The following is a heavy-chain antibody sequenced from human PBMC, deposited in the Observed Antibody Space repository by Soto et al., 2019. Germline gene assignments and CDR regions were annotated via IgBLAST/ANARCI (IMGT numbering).Heavy chain of an antibody. CDR2: ISAYNGNT. Sequence: QVQLVQSGAEVKKPGASVKVSCKASGYTFTSYGISWVRQAPGQGLEWMGWISAYNGNTNYAQKLQGRVTMTTDTSTSTAYMELRSLRSDDTAVYYCARATQDLTNWNDAVSFDYWGQGTLVTVSS. D-gene: IGHD1-20*01. J-gene: IGHJ4*02. V-gene: IGHV1-18*04. CDR3: ARATQDLTNWNDAVSFDY. CDR1: GYTFTSYG.